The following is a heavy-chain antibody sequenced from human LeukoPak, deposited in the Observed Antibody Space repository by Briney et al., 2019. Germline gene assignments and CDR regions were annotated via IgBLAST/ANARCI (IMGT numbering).Heavy chain of an antibody. CDR1: GFTVSSNY. D-gene: IGHD2-8*01. V-gene: IGHV3-66*01. CDR2: IYSGGST. Sequence: GGSLRLSCAASGFTVSSNYMSWVRQAPGKGLEWVSVIYSGGSTYYADSVKGRFTISRDNSKNTLYLQMNSLRAEDTAVYYCARDNGGPPDYYFDYWGQGTLVTVSS. J-gene: IGHJ4*02. CDR3: ARDNGGPPDYYFDY.